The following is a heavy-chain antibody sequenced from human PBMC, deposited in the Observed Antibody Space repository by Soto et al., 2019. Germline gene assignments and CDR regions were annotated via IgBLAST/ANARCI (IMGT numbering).Heavy chain of an antibody. Sequence: QVQLQESGPGLVKPSETLSLTCTVSGGSVSSGSYYWSWIRQPPGKGLEWIGYIYYSGSTNYNPSLTSRVTISVDTSKNQFSLKLSSVTAADTAVYYCARGEGYYGSGATAYWGQGTLVTVSS. CDR2: IYYSGST. V-gene: IGHV4-61*01. CDR3: ARGEGYYGSGATAY. J-gene: IGHJ4*02. CDR1: GGSVSSGSYY. D-gene: IGHD3-10*01.